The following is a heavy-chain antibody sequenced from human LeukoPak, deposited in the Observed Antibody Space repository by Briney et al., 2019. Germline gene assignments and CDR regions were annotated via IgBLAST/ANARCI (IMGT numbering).Heavy chain of an antibody. Sequence: PSETLSLTCTVSGGSISSGYYNWNWIRQPAGKGLEWIGRIYNSGSTNYNPSLKSRVTISLDTSNNQFSLKLSSVTAADAALYYCARADDPRARSFDGGGIDYWGQGTLVTVSS. D-gene: IGHD2-21*01. CDR2: IYNSGST. V-gene: IGHV4-61*02. CDR3: ARADDPRARSFDGGGIDY. CDR1: GGSISSGYYN. J-gene: IGHJ4*02.